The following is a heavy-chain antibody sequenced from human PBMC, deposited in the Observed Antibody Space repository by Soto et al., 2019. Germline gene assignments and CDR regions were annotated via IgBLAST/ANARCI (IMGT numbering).Heavy chain of an antibody. CDR2: ISSSTI. CDR3: ARDLSYGDEGDY. J-gene: IGHJ4*02. Sequence: GGSLRLSCAASGFTFSSYSMNWVRQAPGKGLEWVSYISSSTIYYADSVKGRFTISRDNAKNSLYLQMNSLRDEDTAVYYCARDLSYGDEGDYWGQGAVVTVSS. D-gene: IGHD4-17*01. V-gene: IGHV3-48*02. CDR1: GFTFSSYS.